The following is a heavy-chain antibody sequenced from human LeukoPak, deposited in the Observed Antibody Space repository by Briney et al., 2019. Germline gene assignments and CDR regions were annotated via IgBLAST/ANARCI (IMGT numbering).Heavy chain of an antibody. Sequence: GGSLRLSCAASGLTVSSNYMNWVRQAPGKGLEWVSVIYSGGSTYYADSVKGRFTISRDNSKNTLYLQMNSLRAEDTAVYYCANRIVGAMIDYRGQGTLVTVSS. V-gene: IGHV3-66*01. CDR1: GLTVSSNY. CDR3: ANRIVGAMIDY. CDR2: IYSGGST. J-gene: IGHJ4*02. D-gene: IGHD1-26*01.